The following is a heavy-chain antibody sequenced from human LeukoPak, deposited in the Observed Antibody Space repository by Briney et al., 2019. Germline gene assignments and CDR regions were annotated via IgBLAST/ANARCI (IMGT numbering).Heavy chain of an antibody. CDR1: GYTFTSYG. CDR2: ISAYNGNT. J-gene: IGHJ4*02. V-gene: IGHV1-18*01. D-gene: IGHD3-22*01. Sequence: ASVKVSCKASGYTFTSYGISWVRQAPGQGLEWMGWISAYNGNTNYAQKLQGRVTMTTDTSTSTAYMELRSLRSDDTAVYYCAKDRGGWTSGYYSMDNWGQGTLVTVSS. CDR3: AKDRGGWTSGYYSMDN.